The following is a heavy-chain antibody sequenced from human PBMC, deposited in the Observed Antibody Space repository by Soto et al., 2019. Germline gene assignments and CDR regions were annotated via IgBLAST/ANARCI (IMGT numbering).Heavy chain of an antibody. CDR3: ARESGTYDSSGPDAFDI. Sequence: QVQLVQSGAAVKKPGSSVTVSCKASGGTFSSYIINWVRQAPGQGLEWMGRIIPIVAIANYAQKFQGRVTITADKSTSTAYMELSSLRSEDTAVYYCARESGTYDSSGPDAFDIWGQGTMVTVSS. J-gene: IGHJ3*02. D-gene: IGHD3-22*01. V-gene: IGHV1-69*08. CDR1: GGTFSSYI. CDR2: IIPIVAIA.